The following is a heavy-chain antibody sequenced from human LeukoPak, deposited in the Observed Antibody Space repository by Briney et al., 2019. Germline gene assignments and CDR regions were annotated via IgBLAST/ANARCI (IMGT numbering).Heavy chain of an antibody. CDR3: AKRWGEYYYYYMDV. V-gene: IGHV3-30*02. CDR1: GFTFSSYS. J-gene: IGHJ6*03. CDR2: IRYDGSNK. D-gene: IGHD3-16*01. Sequence: PGGSLRLSCAASGFTFSSYSMNWVRQAPGKGLEWEVFIRYDGSNKYYADSVKGRFTISRDNSKNTLYLQMNSLRAEDTAVYYCAKRWGEYYYYYMDVWGKGTTVTISS.